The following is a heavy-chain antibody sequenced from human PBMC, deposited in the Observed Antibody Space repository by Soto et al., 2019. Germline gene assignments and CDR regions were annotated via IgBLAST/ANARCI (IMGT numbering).Heavy chain of an antibody. CDR3: AKNGDFWSWGMDV. J-gene: IGHJ6*02. D-gene: IGHD3-3*01. Sequence: GGSLRLSCAASGFTFSTYAMTWVRQAPGKGLEWVSIISSSGDATYYLDSVKGRFTISRDNSRNTLHLQMNSLRAEDAAVYFCAKNGDFWSWGMDVWGQGTTVTVSS. V-gene: IGHV3-23*01. CDR2: ISSSGDAT. CDR1: GFTFSTYA.